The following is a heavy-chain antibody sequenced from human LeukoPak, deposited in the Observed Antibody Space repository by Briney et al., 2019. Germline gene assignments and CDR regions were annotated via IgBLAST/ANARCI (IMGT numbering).Heavy chain of an antibody. J-gene: IGHJ4*02. Sequence: GGSLRLSCAASGFTFGSYAISWVRQAPGKGLEWVSAISSSGDTTLYVDSVKGRFGISRDNSKNTLYLQMSGLRPEDTAIYYCAKGDYGDYKLIDYWGQGTLVTVSS. V-gene: IGHV3-23*01. CDR1: GFTFGSYA. D-gene: IGHD4-17*01. CDR2: ISSSGDTT. CDR3: AKGDYGDYKLIDY.